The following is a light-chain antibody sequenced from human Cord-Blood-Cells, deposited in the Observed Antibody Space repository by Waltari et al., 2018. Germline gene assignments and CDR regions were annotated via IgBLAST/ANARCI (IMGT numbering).Light chain of an antibody. CDR3: QQYYSYPRT. Sequence: AIRMTLSQSPFSPSTGDRVTITCRARQGISSYLAWYQQKPRRAPKLLIYDASTLQSGVPSRFSGSGSGTDFTLTISCLQSEDFATYYCQQYYSYPRTFGQGTKVEIK. V-gene: IGKV1-8*01. CDR2: DAS. J-gene: IGKJ1*01. CDR1: QGISSY.